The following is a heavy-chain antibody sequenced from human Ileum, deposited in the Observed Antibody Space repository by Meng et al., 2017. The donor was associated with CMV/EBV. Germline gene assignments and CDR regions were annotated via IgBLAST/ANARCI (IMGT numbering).Heavy chain of an antibody. V-gene: IGHV3-21*01. D-gene: IGHD4-23*01. CDR1: GFTFSSYT. Sequence: RLSCADSGFTFSSYTMNWVRQAPGKGLEWVSSISTGSSFIYYTDSVKGRFTISRDNAKSSLYLQMNSLRAEDTAVYYCARNSGNFDLWGRGTLVTVSS. CDR2: ISTGSSFI. CDR3: ARNSGNFDL. J-gene: IGHJ2*01.